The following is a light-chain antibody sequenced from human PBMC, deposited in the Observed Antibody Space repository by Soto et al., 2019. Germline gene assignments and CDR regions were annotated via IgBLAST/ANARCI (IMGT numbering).Light chain of an antibody. CDR3: QQYNNWLMLS. J-gene: IGKJ4*01. V-gene: IGKV3-15*01. CDR2: GAS. Sequence: EIVMTQSPAILSVSPGERATLSCRASQSVSSNLAWYQQKPGQTPRLLTYGASTRATGIPARFSGSGSGTEFTLTISSLQSEDFAIYYCQQYNNWLMLSFGGGTKVDIK. CDR1: QSVSSN.